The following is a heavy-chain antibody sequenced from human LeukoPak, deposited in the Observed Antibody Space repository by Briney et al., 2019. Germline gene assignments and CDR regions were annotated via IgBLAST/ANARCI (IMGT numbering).Heavy chain of an antibody. CDR2: IYSGGST. CDR3: AKGLYRNIVVVPADVIDY. CDR1: GFTVSSNY. Sequence: SGGSLRLSCAASGFTVSSNYMSWVRQAPGKGLEWVSVIYSGGSTYYADSVKGRFTISRDYSKNPLYLQMNSLRAEDTAVYYCAKGLYRNIVVVPADVIDYWGQGTLVTVSS. V-gene: IGHV3-66*01. D-gene: IGHD2-2*01. J-gene: IGHJ4*02.